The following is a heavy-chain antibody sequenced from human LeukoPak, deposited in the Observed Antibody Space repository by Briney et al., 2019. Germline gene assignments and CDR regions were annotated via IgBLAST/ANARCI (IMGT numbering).Heavy chain of an antibody. CDR1: GYIFSNYA. Sequence: GASVKVSCKASGYIFSNYAMNWVRQAPGKGLEWMGWISTNTGNPTYAQDFTGRFVFSLDTSVSTAYLQISSLKAEDTAVYYCARLDILTGYCWFDPWGQGTLVTVSS. J-gene: IGHJ5*02. D-gene: IGHD3-9*01. V-gene: IGHV7-4-1*02. CDR2: ISTNTGNP. CDR3: ARLDILTGYCWFDP.